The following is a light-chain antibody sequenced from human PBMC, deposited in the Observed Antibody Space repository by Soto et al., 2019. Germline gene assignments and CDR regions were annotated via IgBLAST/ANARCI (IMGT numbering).Light chain of an antibody. Sequence: EIVMTQSPATLSVSPGERATLSCRASQSVSSNLAWYQQKPGQAPRLLIYGASTRATGIPARFSGSGSGTGFTLTISSLQSEDFAVYYCHHYNNWPRTFGQGTKVDIK. CDR2: GAS. CDR1: QSVSSN. V-gene: IGKV3-15*01. CDR3: HHYNNWPRT. J-gene: IGKJ1*01.